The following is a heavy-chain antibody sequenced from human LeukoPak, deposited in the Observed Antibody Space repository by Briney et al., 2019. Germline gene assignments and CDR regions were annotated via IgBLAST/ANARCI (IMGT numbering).Heavy chain of an antibody. CDR2: FYHTGST. CDR1: GGSITTYC. J-gene: IGHJ5*02. Sequence: PLETLSLTCTVSGGSITTYCWTWIRQTPDKGLQFIGSFYHTGSTNYNPSLESAVTISEDTSKNQFSLKVSSVTAADTAVYYCARHLRTGRFDPWGQGTLVTVSS. V-gene: IGHV4-59*08. CDR3: ARHLRTGRFDP. D-gene: IGHD1-1*01.